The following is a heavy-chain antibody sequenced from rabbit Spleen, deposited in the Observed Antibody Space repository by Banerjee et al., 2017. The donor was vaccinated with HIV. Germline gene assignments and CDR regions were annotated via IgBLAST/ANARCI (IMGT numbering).Heavy chain of an antibody. CDR3: ARDTGTSFSSYGMDL. CDR1: GFSFSSSNY. V-gene: IGHV1S40*01. J-gene: IGHJ6*01. CDR2: IAGSSSAFT. D-gene: IGHD7-1*01. Sequence: QSLEESGGDLVKPGGTLTLTCTASGFSFSSSNYMCWVRQAPGKGLEWIACIAGSSSAFTYSATWAKGRFTISKTSSTTVTLQMTSLTVADTATYFCARDTGTSFSSYGMDLWGQGTLVTVS.